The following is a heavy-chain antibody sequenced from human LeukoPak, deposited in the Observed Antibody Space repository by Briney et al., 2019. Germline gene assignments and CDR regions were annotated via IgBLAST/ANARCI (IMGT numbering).Heavy chain of an antibody. J-gene: IGHJ3*02. CDR1: GYRFSSYW. CDR3: ARHNTVTTVAFDI. CDR2: IYPGDSDT. V-gene: IGHV5-51*01. D-gene: IGHD4-17*01. Sequence: GESLKISCKGSGYRFSSYWIGWVRQMPGKGLEWMGIIYPGDSDTRYSPSFQGQVTISADKSISTAYLQWSSLKASDTAMYYCARHNTVTTVAFDIWGQGTMVTVSS.